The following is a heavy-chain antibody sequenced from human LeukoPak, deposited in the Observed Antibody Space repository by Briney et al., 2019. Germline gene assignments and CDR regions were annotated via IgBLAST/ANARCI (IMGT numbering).Heavy chain of an antibody. Sequence: SVKVSCKASGGTFSSYATSWVRQAPGQGLEWMGRIIPILGIANYAQKFQGRVTITADKSTSTAYMELSSLRSEDTAVYYCARVLRFGENYYYYGMDVWGQGTTVTVSS. J-gene: IGHJ6*02. CDR2: IIPILGIA. D-gene: IGHD3-10*01. V-gene: IGHV1-69*04. CDR3: ARVLRFGENYYYYGMDV. CDR1: GGTFSSYA.